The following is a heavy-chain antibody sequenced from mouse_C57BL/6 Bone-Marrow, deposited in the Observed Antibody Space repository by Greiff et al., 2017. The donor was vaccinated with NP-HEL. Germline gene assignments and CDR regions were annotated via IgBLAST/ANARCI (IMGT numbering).Heavy chain of an antibody. D-gene: IGHD1-1*01. CDR3: ARSGYYGSSYVENWYFDV. V-gene: IGHV1-59*01. CDR2: IDPSDSYP. CDR1: GYTFTSYW. Sequence: VQLQQPGAELVRPGTSVKLSCKASGYTFTSYWMHWVKQRPGQGLEWIGVIDPSDSYPNYNQKFKGKATLPVDTSSSTAYMQLSSLTSEDSAVYYCARSGYYGSSYVENWYFDVWGTGTTVTVSS. J-gene: IGHJ1*03.